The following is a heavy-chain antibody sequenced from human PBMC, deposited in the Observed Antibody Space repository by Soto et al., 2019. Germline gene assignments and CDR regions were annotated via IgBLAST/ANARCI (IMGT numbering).Heavy chain of an antibody. Sequence: VQLLESGGGLVQPGGSLRLSCAASGFTFDNYGMSWVRQAPGKGLEWIGAITGAGGSTYNADSVKGRFTISRDISKKTVYLQVDSLRVEDTAVYYCAKGHSDSFGNYDYFGMDVWGQGTTVTVSS. J-gene: IGHJ6*02. CDR3: AKGHSDSFGNYDYFGMDV. V-gene: IGHV3-23*01. CDR2: ITGAGGST. D-gene: IGHD4-4*01. CDR1: GFTFDNYG.